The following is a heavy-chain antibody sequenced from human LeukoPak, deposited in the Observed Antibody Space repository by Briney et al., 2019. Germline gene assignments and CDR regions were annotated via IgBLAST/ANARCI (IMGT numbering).Heavy chain of an antibody. J-gene: IGHJ5*02. D-gene: IGHD6-6*01. V-gene: IGHV4-39*01. CDR2: IYYSGST. CDR1: GGSISSSRYY. CDR3: ARRDIAARLNRFDP. Sequence: SETLSLTCTVSGGSISSSRYYWGWIRQPPGKGLEWIGNIYYSGSTYYNPSLKSRVTISLDTSKNQFSLKLSSVTAADTAVYYCARRDIAARLNRFDPWGQGTLVTVYS.